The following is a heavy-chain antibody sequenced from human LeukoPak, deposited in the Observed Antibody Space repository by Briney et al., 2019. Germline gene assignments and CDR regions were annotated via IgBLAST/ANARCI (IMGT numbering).Heavy chain of an antibody. D-gene: IGHD3-10*01. J-gene: IGHJ5*01. CDR2: INHSGST. CDR3: ARRPRGVIIKSWFDS. V-gene: IGHV4-34*01. Sequence: SETLSLPCAVYGGSFSGYYWSWIRQPPGKGLEWIGEINHSGSTNYNPSLKGRVTILLHTSKNHFSLNLSSVTAADTAVYYCARRPRGVIIKSWFDSWGQGTLVTVSS. CDR1: GGSFSGYY.